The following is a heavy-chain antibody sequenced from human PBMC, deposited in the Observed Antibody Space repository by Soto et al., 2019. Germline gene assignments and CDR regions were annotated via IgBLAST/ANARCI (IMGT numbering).Heavy chain of an antibody. D-gene: IGHD3-22*01. Sequence: PSETLSLTCTGSGGSISSYYWSWIRQPPGKGLEWIGYIYYSGSTNYNPSLKSRVTISVDTSKNQFSLKLSSVTAADTAVYYCARESPTYYYDSSGAFDIWGQGTTVTVSS. CDR3: ARESPTYYYDSSGAFDI. V-gene: IGHV4-59*01. CDR1: GGSISSYY. J-gene: IGHJ3*02. CDR2: IYYSGST.